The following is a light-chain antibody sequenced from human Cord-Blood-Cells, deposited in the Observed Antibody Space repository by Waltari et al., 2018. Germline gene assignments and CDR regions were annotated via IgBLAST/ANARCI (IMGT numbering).Light chain of an antibody. CDR1: QSISSY. CDR3: QQSYSTPIT. V-gene: IGKV1-39*01. Sequence: DIQMTQSPSSLSASVGDRVTITCRASQSISSYLNWYQQKPGKAPKLLIYAASSLQSGVPSRVSGSGSGTDFTRTISSLQPEYFATYYCQQSYSTPITFGQGTRLEIK. J-gene: IGKJ5*01. CDR2: AAS.